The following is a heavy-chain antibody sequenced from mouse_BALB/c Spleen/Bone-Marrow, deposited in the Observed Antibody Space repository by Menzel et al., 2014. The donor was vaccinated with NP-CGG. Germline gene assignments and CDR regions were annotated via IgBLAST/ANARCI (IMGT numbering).Heavy chain of an antibody. CDR1: GYAFTNYL. V-gene: IGHV1-54*01. CDR2: INPGSGGT. CDR3: AREKGKDAMDY. Sequence: LQESGAELVRPGTSVKVSCKASGYAFTNYLIEWVKQRPGQGLEWIGVINPGSGGTNYNEKFKGKATLTADKSSSPAYMQLSSLTSDDSAVYFCAREKGKDAMDYWGQGTSVAVSS. D-gene: IGHD2-1*01. J-gene: IGHJ4*01.